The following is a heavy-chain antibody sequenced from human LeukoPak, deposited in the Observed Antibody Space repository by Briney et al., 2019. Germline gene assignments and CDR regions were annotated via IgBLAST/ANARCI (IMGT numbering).Heavy chain of an antibody. CDR1: GYTFTSYY. D-gene: IGHD6-19*01. J-gene: IGHJ3*02. Sequence: ASVKVSCKASGYTFTSYYMHWVRQAPGQGLDWIGIINPSGGSTSYAQKFQGRVTMTRDMSTSTVYMELSSLRSEDTAVYYCARSSSGWSDAFDIWGQGTMVTVSS. CDR3: ARSSSGWSDAFDI. CDR2: INPSGGST. V-gene: IGHV1-46*01.